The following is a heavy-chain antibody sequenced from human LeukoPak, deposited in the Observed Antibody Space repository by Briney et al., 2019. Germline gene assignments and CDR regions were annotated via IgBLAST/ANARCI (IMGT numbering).Heavy chain of an antibody. Sequence: GGALRLSCVASGVTFNRDGLHWARQGPRKGVGWGALISNDGNSKYYADSVKGRFTISRDNSKNTLYLQMSSLRVEDAAVYYCAKEGLGSTAVADRGYDYWGQGTLVTVSS. CDR2: ISNDGNSK. D-gene: IGHD6-19*01. J-gene: IGHJ4*02. CDR3: AKEGLGSTAVADRGYDY. CDR1: GVTFNRDG. V-gene: IGHV3-30*18.